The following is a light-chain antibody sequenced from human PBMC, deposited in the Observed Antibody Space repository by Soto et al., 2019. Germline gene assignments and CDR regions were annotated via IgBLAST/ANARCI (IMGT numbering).Light chain of an antibody. CDR2: AAS. CDR3: KQYSTSPT. Sequence: EIVLTHSPVTLSLSPVERATLSCRASQSVSSSYLAWYQQKPGQAPRLLIYAASRRATGIPDRFSGSGSGTDSTLTISRLEPEDFAVYYCKQYSTSPTCGQGTRREIK. V-gene: IGKV3-20*01. CDR1: QSVSSSY. J-gene: IGKJ5*01.